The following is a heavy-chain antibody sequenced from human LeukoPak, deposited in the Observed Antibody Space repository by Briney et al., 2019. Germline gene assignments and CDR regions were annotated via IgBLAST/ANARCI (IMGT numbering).Heavy chain of an antibody. CDR2: IYYSGST. CDR1: GGSISSYY. J-gene: IGHJ4*02. D-gene: IGHD3-3*01. Sequence: SETLSLTCTVSGGSISSYYWSWIRQPPGKGLEWIGYIYYSGSTNYNPSPKSRVTISVDTSKNQFSLKLRSVTAADTAVYYCARGLYDYYFDYWGQGTLVTVSS. CDR3: ARGLYDYYFDY. V-gene: IGHV4-59*12.